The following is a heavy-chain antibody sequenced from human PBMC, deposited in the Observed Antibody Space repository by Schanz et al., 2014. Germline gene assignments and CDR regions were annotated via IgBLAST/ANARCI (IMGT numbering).Heavy chain of an antibody. CDR2: TSHDGSFT. D-gene: IGHD6-6*01. J-gene: IGHJ3*02. Sequence: EVQLVESGGGFVQPGGSLRLSCAASGFTFSDSWMHWVRQAPGKGLVWVSRTSHDGSFTTFADSVKGRFTISRDNAKNALYLQLTSLRPEDTAVYYCARLATSKSRLGDAVDIWGQGTMVTVSS. CDR3: ARLATSKSRLGDAVDI. V-gene: IGHV3-74*01. CDR1: GFTFSDSW.